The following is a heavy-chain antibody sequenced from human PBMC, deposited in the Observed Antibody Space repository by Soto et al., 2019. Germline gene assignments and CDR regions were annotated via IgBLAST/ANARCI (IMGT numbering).Heavy chain of an antibody. CDR3: SSGGTPFDY. J-gene: IGHJ4*02. CDR1: GYTFTNFG. V-gene: IGHV1-18*01. Sequence: QVQLVQSGAEVKKPGASVKVSCKASGYTFTNFGISWVRPAPGQGLEWMGWISAYNGNTNYAQKFQGRVTMTTDTSTSTAYMEVRSLRLDDSAVYYCSSGGTPFDYWGQGTLVTVSS. CDR2: ISAYNGNT. D-gene: IGHD3-16*01.